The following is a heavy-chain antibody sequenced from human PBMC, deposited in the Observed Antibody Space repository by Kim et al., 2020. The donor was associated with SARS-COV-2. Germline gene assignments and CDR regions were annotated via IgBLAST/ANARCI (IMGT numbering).Heavy chain of an antibody. D-gene: IGHD2-2*01. Sequence: SETLSLTCTVSGGSISSSSYYWGWIRQPPGKGLEWIGSIYYSGSTYYNPSLKSRVTISVDTSKNQFSLKLSSVTAADTAVYYCARHADRLSSNNLRAAIDYWGQGTLVPASS. J-gene: IGHJ4*02. V-gene: IGHV4-39*01. CDR2: IYYSGST. CDR3: ARHADRLSSNNLRAAIDY. CDR1: GGSISSSSYY.